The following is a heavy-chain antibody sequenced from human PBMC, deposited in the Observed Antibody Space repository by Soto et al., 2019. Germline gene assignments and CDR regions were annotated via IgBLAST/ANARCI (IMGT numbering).Heavy chain of an antibody. CDR3: ARGGQDFWSGPFDY. D-gene: IGHD3-3*01. J-gene: IGHJ4*02. CDR2: IDNSGST. CDR1: GGSISNYF. V-gene: IGHV4-4*07. Sequence: SETLSLTCTVSGGSISNYFCNWIRQPAGKGLEWIGRIDNSGSTNYNPSLKSRITMSADTSRNQFSLKLNSVTAADTAVYYCARGGQDFWSGPFDYWGQGALVTVS.